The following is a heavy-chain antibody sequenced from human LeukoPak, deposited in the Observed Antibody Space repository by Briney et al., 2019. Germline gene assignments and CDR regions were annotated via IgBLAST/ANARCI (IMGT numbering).Heavy chain of an antibody. CDR2: INPNTGDT. D-gene: IGHD6-13*01. V-gene: IGHV1-2*02. CDR1: GYSFTAHY. Sequence: ASVKVSCKASGYSFTAHYIHWVRQAPGQGLEWMGSINPNTGDTNYAEKFQGRVTMTSDTSTTTAYMGLSSLSSDDTAVYFCSRSSAAAGAVGYWGQGTLVTVSS. CDR3: SRSSAAAGAVGY. J-gene: IGHJ4*02.